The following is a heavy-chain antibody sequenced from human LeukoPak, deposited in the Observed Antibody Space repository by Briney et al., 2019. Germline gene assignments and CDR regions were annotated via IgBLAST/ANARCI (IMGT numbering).Heavy chain of an antibody. D-gene: IGHD7-27*01. CDR3: VRTPPNWGFDY. J-gene: IGHJ4*02. V-gene: IGHV1-8*01. CDR1: GYTFTTHD. Sequence: ASVKVSCKASGYTFTTHDINWVRQATGQGLEWLGWMSPNSGDTGYAQKFQGRVTMTSDSSISTAYMELSSLRSEDTAIYYCVRTPPNWGFDYWGQGTLVTVS. CDR2: MSPNSGDT.